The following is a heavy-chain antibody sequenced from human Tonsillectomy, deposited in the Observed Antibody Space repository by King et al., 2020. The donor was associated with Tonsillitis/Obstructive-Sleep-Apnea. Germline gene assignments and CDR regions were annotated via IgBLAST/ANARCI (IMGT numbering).Heavy chain of an antibody. D-gene: IGHD4-17*01. V-gene: IGHV4-34*01. Sequence: VQLPQWGAGLLKPSETLSLTCAVYGGSFSGYYWSWIRQPPGKGLEWIGEINHSGSTNYNPSLKSRVTISVDTSKNQFSLKLSSVTAADTAVYYCARGEGTTVTSFDYWGQGTLVTVSS. J-gene: IGHJ4*02. CDR1: GGSFSGYY. CDR3: ARGEGTTVTSFDY. CDR2: INHSGST.